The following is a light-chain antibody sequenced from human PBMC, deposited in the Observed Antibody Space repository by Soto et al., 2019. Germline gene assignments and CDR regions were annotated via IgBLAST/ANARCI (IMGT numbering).Light chain of an antibody. CDR3: QQYGSSPFIT. CDR1: QSVSSSY. V-gene: IGKV3-20*01. Sequence: EIVLTQSPGTLSLSPGERATLSCRASQSVSSSYLAWYQQKPGQAPRLLIYGASSRATGIPDRFSGSGSGTDFTLTISRLEPEDFALYYCQQYGSSPFITFGQGTRLEI. J-gene: IGKJ5*01. CDR2: GAS.